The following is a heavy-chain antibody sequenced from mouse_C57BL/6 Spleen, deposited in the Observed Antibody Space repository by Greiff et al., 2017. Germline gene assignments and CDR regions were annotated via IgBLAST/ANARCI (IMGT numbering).Heavy chain of an antibody. CDR2: IDPSDSYT. J-gene: IGHJ4*01. Sequence: QVQLQQPGAELVRPGTSVKLSCKASGYTFTSYWMHWVKQRPGQGLEWIGVIDPSDSYTNYNQKFKGKATLTVDTSSSPAYMQLSSLTSEDSAVYYCARLGTTVVATFYDAMDYWGQGTSVTVSS. CDR3: ARLGTTVVATFYDAMDY. CDR1: GYTFTSYW. D-gene: IGHD1-1*01. V-gene: IGHV1-59*01.